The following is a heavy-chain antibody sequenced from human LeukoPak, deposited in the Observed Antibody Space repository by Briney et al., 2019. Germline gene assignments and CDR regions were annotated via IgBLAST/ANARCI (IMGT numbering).Heavy chain of an antibody. CDR2: ISSSSSYI. CDR3: ARATDFWSGYDYYYYMDV. CDR1: GFTFSSYS. Sequence: GGSLRLSCAASGFTFSSYSMNWVRQAPGKGLEWVSSISSSSSYIYYADSVKGRFTISRDNAKNSLYLQMNSLRAEDTAVYYCARATDFWSGYDYYYYMDVWGKGTTVTVSS. D-gene: IGHD3-3*01. J-gene: IGHJ6*03. V-gene: IGHV3-21*01.